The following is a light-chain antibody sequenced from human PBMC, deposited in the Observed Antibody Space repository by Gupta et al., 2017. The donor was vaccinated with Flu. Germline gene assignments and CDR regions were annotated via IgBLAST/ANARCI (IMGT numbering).Light chain of an antibody. CDR2: DAS. CDR3: QQRGNWPYT. CDR1: QSVSSY. J-gene: IGKJ2*01. Sequence: EMVLIQPPATLSLSPGEEATLSCRASQSVSSYLAWYQQKPGQAPRLLIYDASNRATGIPARFSGSGSGTDFTLTISSLEPEDFALYYCQQRGNWPYTFGQGTKLEIK. V-gene: IGKV3-11*01.